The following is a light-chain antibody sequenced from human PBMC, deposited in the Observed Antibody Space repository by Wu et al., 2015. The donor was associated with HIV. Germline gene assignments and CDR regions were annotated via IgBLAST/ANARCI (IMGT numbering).Light chain of an antibody. V-gene: IGKV3-20*01. Sequence: EIVLTQSPDTLSLSPGERATLSCRASQNVDSSYFAWYQHKPGQAPRLLIYVASSRATGIPDRFSGSGSGTDFTLTISRLEPEDFAVYYCKQYGDSPWTFGQGTKVEIK. CDR2: VAS. CDR3: KQYGDSPWT. CDR1: QNVDSSY. J-gene: IGKJ1*01.